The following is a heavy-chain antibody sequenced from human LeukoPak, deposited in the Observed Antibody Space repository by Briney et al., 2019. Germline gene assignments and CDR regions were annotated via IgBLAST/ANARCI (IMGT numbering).Heavy chain of an antibody. J-gene: IGHJ4*02. D-gene: IGHD4/OR15-4a*01. Sequence: GGSLRLSCAASGFTFSSYGMHWVRQAPGKGLEWVAIMKRDGSEEDYVGSVRGRFTISRDNAKNSPFLQMDGLRVEDTAIYYCATDRQQTRYLGLWSWGQGTQVIVSS. V-gene: IGHV3-7*01. CDR3: ATDRQQTRYLGLWS. CDR1: GFTFSSYG. CDR2: MKRDGSEE.